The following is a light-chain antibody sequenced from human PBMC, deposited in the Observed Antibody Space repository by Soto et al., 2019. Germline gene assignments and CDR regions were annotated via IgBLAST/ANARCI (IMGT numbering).Light chain of an antibody. CDR3: SSYTSSSTVV. J-gene: IGLJ2*01. V-gene: IGLV2-14*01. CDR1: SSDVGGYNY. CDR2: DVS. Sequence: QSALTQPASVSGSPGQSITISCTGTSSDVGGYNYVSWYQQHPGKAPKLMIYDVSNRPSGVSNRFSGSNSVNTASLTISGLQAEDEADYYCSSYTSSSTVVFGGGTKVTVL.